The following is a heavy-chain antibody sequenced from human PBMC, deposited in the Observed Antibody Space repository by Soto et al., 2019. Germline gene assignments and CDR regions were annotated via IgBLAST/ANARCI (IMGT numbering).Heavy chain of an antibody. V-gene: IGHV4-31*03. J-gene: IGHJ5*02. Sequence: QVQLQESGPGLVKPSQTLSLTCTVSGGSISSGGYYWSWIRQHPGKGLEWIGYIYYSGSTYYNPRRXXRXTXLVDTSKNQFSLKLSSVTAADTAVYYCARAYYPFDPWGQGTLVTVSS. D-gene: IGHD2-21*01. CDR1: GGSISSGGYY. CDR2: IYYSGST. CDR3: ARAYYPFDP.